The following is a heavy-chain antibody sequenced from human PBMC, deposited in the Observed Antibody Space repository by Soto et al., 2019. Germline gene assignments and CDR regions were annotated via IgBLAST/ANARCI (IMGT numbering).Heavy chain of an antibody. Sequence: ASVKVSCKASGYSFTSYAIHWMRQAPGQRFEWMGGIIPIFGTANYAQKFQGRVTITADESTSTAYMELSSLRSEDTAVYYCARDRGPSSGYYPYWFDPWGQGTLVTVSS. CDR2: IIPIFGTA. V-gene: IGHV1-69*01. D-gene: IGHD3-22*01. J-gene: IGHJ5*02. CDR1: GYSFTSYA. CDR3: ARDRGPSSGYYPYWFDP.